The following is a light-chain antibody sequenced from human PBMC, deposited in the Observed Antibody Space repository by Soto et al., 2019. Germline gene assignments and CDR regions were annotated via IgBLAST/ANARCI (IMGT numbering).Light chain of an antibody. J-gene: IGLJ1*01. CDR2: YSN. CDR1: TSNIGTNA. CDR3: GAGNESLRGYV. V-gene: IGLV1-47*01. Sequence: QSVLTQSASGSGTPGQRVTISCSGGTSNIGTNAVYWFQLLPGTAPKLLIYYSNHRPSGISDRFSGSKSGTSASLAISGLRPEDAGDYVCGAGNESLRGYVFEIWSKVSVL.